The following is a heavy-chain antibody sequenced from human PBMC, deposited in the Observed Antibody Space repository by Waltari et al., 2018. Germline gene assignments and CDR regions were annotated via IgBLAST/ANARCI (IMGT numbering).Heavy chain of an antibody. CDR2: IIPTLGIA. CDR1: GGSLRSYS. Sequence: QVQLVQSGAEVKKPGSSVKVSCTASGGSLRSYSINWVRQVPGQGLGWMGGIIPTLGIADYAPKFQDRVTISADEFTRTAYMEVRSLLPEDTAVYYCARDGDYGGNAPSDYWGQGTLVTVSS. CDR3: ARDGDYGGNAPSDY. V-gene: IGHV1-69*16. D-gene: IGHD2-15*01. J-gene: IGHJ4*02.